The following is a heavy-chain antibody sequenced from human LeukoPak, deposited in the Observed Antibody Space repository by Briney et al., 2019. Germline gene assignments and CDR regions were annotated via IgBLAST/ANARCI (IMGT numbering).Heavy chain of an antibody. CDR3: AGYCSSTSCHGSNWFDP. CDR1: GGSISSYY. CDR2: IYYSGST. V-gene: IGHV4-59*12. J-gene: IGHJ5*02. D-gene: IGHD2-2*01. Sequence: SETLSLTCTVSGGSISSYYWSWIRQPPGKELEWIGYIYYSGSTNYDPSLKSRVTISVDTSKNQFSLKLSSVTAADTAVYYCAGYCSSTSCHGSNWFDPWGQGTLVTVSS.